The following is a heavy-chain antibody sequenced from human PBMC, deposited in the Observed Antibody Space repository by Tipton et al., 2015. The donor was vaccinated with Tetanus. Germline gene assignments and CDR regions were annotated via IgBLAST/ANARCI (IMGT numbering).Heavy chain of an antibody. CDR1: GGLITTGGYS. J-gene: IGHJ5*02. CDR2: IYQTDST. CDR3: AILPKHWLAPRGAP. Sequence: LRLSCALSGGLITTGGYSWGWIRQTPGQGLEWIGYIYQTDSTYYNPSLRSRLTISISRSKNQFSLNLTSVTAADTAMYYCAILPKHWLAPRGAPWGQGILVTVSS. D-gene: IGHD6-19*01. V-gene: IGHV4-30-2*01.